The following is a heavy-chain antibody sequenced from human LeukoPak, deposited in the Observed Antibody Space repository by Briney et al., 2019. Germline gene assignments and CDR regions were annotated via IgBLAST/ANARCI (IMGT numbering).Heavy chain of an antibody. CDR3: AGLPHRYFRF. Sequence: PGESLKISCKGSGYSFTNYWIGWVRQMPGQGLEWMGIIHPGDSDTRYSPSFQGQVTISVDKSVTTAYLQWSSLKASDTAMYFCAGLPHRYFRFWGQGTLVTVSS. V-gene: IGHV5-51*01. CDR2: IHPGDSDT. CDR1: GYSFTNYW. D-gene: IGHD1-14*01. J-gene: IGHJ4*02.